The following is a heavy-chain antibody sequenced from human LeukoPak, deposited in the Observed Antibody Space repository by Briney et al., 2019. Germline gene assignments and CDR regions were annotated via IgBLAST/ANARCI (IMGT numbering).Heavy chain of an antibody. CDR1: GFTFSSYN. CDR3: ARDQRSLAAAGTTPD. CDR2: INSDGSST. J-gene: IGHJ1*01. Sequence: PGGSLRLSCAASGFTFSSYNMNWVRQASGKGLVWVSRINSDGSSTSYADSVKGRFTISRDNAKNTLYLQMNSLRAEDTAVYYCARDQRSLAAAGTTPDWGQGTLVTVSS. D-gene: IGHD6-13*01. V-gene: IGHV3-74*01.